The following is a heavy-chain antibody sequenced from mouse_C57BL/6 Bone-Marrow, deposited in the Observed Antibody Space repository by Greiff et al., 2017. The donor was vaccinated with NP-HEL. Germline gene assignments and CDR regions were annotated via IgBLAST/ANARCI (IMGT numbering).Heavy chain of an antibody. CDR1: GYTFTSYG. CDR3: ARPLYYGSTY. Sequence: VQLVESGAELARPGASVKLSCKASGYTFTSYGISWVKQRTGQGLEWIGEIYPRSGNTYYNEKFKGKATLTADKSSSTAYMELRSLTSEDSAVYFCARPLYYGSTYWGQGTLVTVSA. J-gene: IGHJ3*01. CDR2: IYPRSGNT. V-gene: IGHV1-81*01. D-gene: IGHD1-1*01.